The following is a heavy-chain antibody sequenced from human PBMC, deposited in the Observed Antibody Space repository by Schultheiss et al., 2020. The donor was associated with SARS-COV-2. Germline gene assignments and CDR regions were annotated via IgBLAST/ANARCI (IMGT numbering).Heavy chain of an antibody. CDR1: GFTFSSYW. J-gene: IGHJ6*02. CDR3: ARDIVVVPAAIPRYYYYGMDV. CDR2: IKQDGSEK. Sequence: GGSLRLSCAAPGFTFSSYWMSWVRQAPGKGLEWVANIKQDGSEKYYVDSVKGRFTISRDNAKNSLYLQMNSLRAEDTAVYYCARDIVVVPAAIPRYYYYGMDVWGQGTTVTVSS. D-gene: IGHD2-2*02. V-gene: IGHV3-7*03.